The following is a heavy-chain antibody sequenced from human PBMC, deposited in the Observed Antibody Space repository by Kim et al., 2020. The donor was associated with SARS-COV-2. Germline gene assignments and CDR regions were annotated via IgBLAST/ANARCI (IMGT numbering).Heavy chain of an antibody. Sequence: KGPFTISRDNSKNTLYLQMNSLRVEDTAVYYCARDRGIAVAGTTYYFDYWGQGTLVTVSS. D-gene: IGHD6-19*01. J-gene: IGHJ4*02. CDR3: ARDRGIAVAGTTYYFDY. V-gene: IGHV3-30*07.